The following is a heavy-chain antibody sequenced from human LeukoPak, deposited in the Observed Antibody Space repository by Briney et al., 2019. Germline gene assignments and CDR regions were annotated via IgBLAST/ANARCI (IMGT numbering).Heavy chain of an antibody. J-gene: IGHJ6*04. CDR3: ARAEDIVVVPAAKNYYYGMDV. D-gene: IGHD2-2*01. CDR1: GGTFGSYA. Sequence: GASVKVSCKASGGTFGSYAISWVRQAPGQGLEWMGGIIPIFGTANYAQKFQGRVTITADKSTSTAYMELSSLRSEDTAVYYCARAEDIVVVPAAKNYYYGMDVWGKGTTVTVSS. V-gene: IGHV1-69*06. CDR2: IIPIFGTA.